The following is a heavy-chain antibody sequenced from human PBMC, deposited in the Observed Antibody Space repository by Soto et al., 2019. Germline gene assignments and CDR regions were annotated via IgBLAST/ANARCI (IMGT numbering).Heavy chain of an antibody. D-gene: IGHD3-3*01. J-gene: IGHJ6*02. CDR3: ARDKNDFWSGYPPTTLQLDV. CDR1: GGSISSGGYY. V-gene: IGHV4-31*03. Sequence: SETLSLTCTVSGGSISSGGYYWSWIRQHPGKGLEWIGYIYYSGSTYYNPSLKSRVTISVDTSKNQFSLKLSSVTAADTAVYYCARDKNDFWSGYPPTTLQLDVWGQGTTVTVSS. CDR2: IYYSGST.